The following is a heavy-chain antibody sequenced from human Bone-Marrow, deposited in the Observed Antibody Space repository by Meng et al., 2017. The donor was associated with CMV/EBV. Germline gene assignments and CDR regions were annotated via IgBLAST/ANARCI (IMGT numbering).Heavy chain of an antibody. D-gene: IGHD4-11*01. V-gene: IGHV3-9*01. Sequence: SLKISCAASGFTFDDFAMHWVRQAPGKGLEWVSGVTWNSGSIAYADSVKGRFTVSRDNAKDSLYLQMNSLRPEDTALYYCAKSNSYSNSSAYYSFAYWGQGNLVNIYS. J-gene: IGHJ4*02. CDR1: GFTFDDFA. CDR2: VTWNSGSI. CDR3: AKSNSYSNSSAYYSFAY.